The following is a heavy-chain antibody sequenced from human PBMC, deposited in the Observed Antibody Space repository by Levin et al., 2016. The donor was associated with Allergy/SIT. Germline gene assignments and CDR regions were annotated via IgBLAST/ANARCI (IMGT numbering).Heavy chain of an antibody. Sequence: ASVKVSCKASGYTFTGYYMHWVRQAPGQGLEWMGWINPNSGGTNYAQKFQGRVTMTRDTSISTAYMELSRLRSDDTAVYYCARDRISLRAVAGTRYYYGMDVWGQGTTVTVSS. J-gene: IGHJ6*02. D-gene: IGHD6-19*01. CDR1: GYTFTGYY. CDR3: ARDRISLRAVAGTRYYYGMDV. V-gene: IGHV1-2*02. CDR2: INPNSGGT.